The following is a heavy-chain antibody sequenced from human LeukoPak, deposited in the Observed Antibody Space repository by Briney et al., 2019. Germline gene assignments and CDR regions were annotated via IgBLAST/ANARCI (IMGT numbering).Heavy chain of an antibody. CDR2: IYSGGST. V-gene: IGHV3-66*02. J-gene: IGHJ3*02. CDR1: GFTVSSNY. Sequence: GGSLRLSCAASGFTVSSNYMSWVRQAPGKGLEWVSVIYSGGSTYYADSVKGRFTISRDNSKNTLYLQMNSLRAEDTAVYYCATRDCYDSSGYSDAFDIWGQGTMVTVSS. CDR3: ATRDCYDSSGYSDAFDI. D-gene: IGHD3-22*01.